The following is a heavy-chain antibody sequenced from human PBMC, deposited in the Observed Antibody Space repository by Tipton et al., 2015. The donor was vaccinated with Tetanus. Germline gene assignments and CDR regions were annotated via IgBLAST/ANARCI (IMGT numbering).Heavy chain of an antibody. CDR3: ARVKGTYNHYGLDV. J-gene: IGHJ6*02. D-gene: IGHD3-10*01. Sequence: LEWIGYVFRSGSADYNPSLKSRVNISLDRSENQISLMLTSVTAADTAVYYCARVKGTYNHYGLDVWGQGTTVTVAS. V-gene: IGHV4-30-2*01. CDR2: VFRSGSA.